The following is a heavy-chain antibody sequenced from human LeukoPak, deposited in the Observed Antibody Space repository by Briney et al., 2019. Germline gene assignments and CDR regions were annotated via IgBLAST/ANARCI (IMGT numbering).Heavy chain of an antibody. CDR3: AGGFHFDY. CDR2: IYYSGST. D-gene: IGHD3-10*01. CDR1: GGSMSSGGY. J-gene: IGHJ4*02. Sequence: SETLSLTCTVSGGSMSSGGYWSWIRQHPGKGLEWIGYIYYSGSTYYNPSLKSRVTISVDTSKNQFSLKLSSVTAADTAVYYCAGGFHFDYWGQGTLVTVS. V-gene: IGHV4-31*03.